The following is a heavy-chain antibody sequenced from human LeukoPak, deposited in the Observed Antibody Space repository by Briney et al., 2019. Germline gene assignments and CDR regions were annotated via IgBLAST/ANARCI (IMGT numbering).Heavy chain of an antibody. Sequence: GGSVRLSCAASGFTFSSYSMNWVRQAPGKGLEWVSSISSSSSYIYYADSVKGRFTISRDNAKNSLYLQMNSLRDEDTAVYYCARGKLAVAIEGDYWGQGTLVTVSS. J-gene: IGHJ4*02. CDR1: GFTFSSYS. D-gene: IGHD6-19*01. CDR3: ARGKLAVAIEGDY. V-gene: IGHV3-21*01. CDR2: ISSSSSYI.